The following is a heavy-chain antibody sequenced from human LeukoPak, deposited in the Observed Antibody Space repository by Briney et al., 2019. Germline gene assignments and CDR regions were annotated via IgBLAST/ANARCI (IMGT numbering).Heavy chain of an antibody. V-gene: IGHV3-74*01. CDR2: INSDGSST. CDR1: GFTFSSCW. CDR3: ARTRYNWNRPFDY. J-gene: IGHJ4*02. D-gene: IGHD1-20*01. Sequence: GGSLRLSCAASGFTFSSCWMHWVRQAPGKGLVWVSRINSDGSSTSYADSVKGRFTISRDNAKNTLYLQMNSLRAEDTAVYYCARTRYNWNRPFDYWGQGTLVTVSS.